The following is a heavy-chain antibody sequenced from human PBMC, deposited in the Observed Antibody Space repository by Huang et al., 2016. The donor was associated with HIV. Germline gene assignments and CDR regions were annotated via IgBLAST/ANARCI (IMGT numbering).Heavy chain of an antibody. D-gene: IGHD2-2*01. CDR3: ARHMDCSSSSCLAGGHERGPFDM. CDR2: IYYSGST. V-gene: IGHV4-39*01. Sequence: QLQLQESGPGLVKPSETLSLTCSVSGGSISSSSYYWGWIRQPPGKGLEWIGSIYYSGSTFYNPSLKSRVPISVDTSKTQFSLGLSSVTAADTSVYYCARHMDCSSSSCLAGGHERGPFDMWGQGTMVTVSS. J-gene: IGHJ3*02. CDR1: GGSISSSSYY.